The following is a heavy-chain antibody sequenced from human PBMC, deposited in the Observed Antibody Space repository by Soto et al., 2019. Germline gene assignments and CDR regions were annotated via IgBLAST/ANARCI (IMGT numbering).Heavy chain of an antibody. V-gene: IGHV4-59*01. CDR3: ARVLGYGDYDY. CDR1: GGSISIYY. J-gene: IGHJ4*02. CDR2: IYYSGST. Sequence: PSETLSLTCTVSGGSISIYYWSWIRQPPGKGLEWIGYIYYSGSTNYNPSLKSRVTISVDTSKNQFSLKLSSVTAADTAVYYCARVLGYGDYDYWGQGTLVTVSS. D-gene: IGHD4-17*01.